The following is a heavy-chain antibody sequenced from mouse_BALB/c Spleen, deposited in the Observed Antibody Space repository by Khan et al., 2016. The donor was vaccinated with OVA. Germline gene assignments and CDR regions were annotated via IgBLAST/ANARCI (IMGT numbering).Heavy chain of an antibody. V-gene: IGHV1-7*01. J-gene: IGHJ2*01. CDR2: INPTSGYT. Sequence: QVQLKQSGAELAKPGASVKMSCKASGYTFTTYWMHWIKQRPGQGLEWIGYINPTSGYTDYNEKFKHRATLSADKSSSTAYMQLTSLTSEDSAVYYCTRDRIDYWGQGTTLTVSS. CDR3: TRDRIDY. CDR1: GYTFTTYW.